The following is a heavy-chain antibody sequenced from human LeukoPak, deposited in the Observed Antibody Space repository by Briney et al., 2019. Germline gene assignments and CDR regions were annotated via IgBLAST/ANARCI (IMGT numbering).Heavy chain of an antibody. CDR1: GFTFNNYA. CDR3: AKWGDYDVLTGYYVPDY. D-gene: IGHD3-9*01. J-gene: IGHJ4*02. V-gene: IGHV3-23*01. Sequence: GGSLRLSCAASGFTFNNYAMNWVRQAPGKGLEWVSAILGSGGSTYYADSVKGRFTVSRDNSKSTLYLQMNSLRAEDTALYYCAKWGDYDVLTGYYVPDYWGQGTLVTVSS. CDR2: ILGSGGST.